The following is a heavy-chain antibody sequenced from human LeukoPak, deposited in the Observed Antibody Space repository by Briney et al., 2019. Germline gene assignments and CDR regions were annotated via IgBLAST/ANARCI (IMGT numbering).Heavy chain of an antibody. D-gene: IGHD3-3*01. CDR1: GHTFSNYW. CDR2: IYPGDSDT. V-gene: IGHV5-51*01. CDR3: ARTSLYTIFGVVTQFDP. Sequence: GESLKISCKGFGHTFSNYWIGWVRQMPGKGLEWMGIIYPGDSDTRYSPSFQGQVTISADKSISTAYLQWSSLKASDTAMYYCARTSLYTIFGVVTQFDPWGQGTLVTVSS. J-gene: IGHJ5*02.